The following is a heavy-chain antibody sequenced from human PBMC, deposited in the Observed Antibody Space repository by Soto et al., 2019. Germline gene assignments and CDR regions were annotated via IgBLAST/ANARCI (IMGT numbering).Heavy chain of an antibody. CDR2: IGTAGDT. CDR3: ARALVSSGYSYGYYYYGMDV. J-gene: IGHJ6*02. CDR1: GFTFSSYD. Sequence: GGSLRLSCAASGFTFSSYDMRCCGQSALKCREWVSAIGTAGDTYYPGSVKGRFTISRENAKNSLYLQMNSLRAGDTAVYYCARALVSSGYSYGYYYYGMDVWGQGTTVTVSS. D-gene: IGHD5-18*01. V-gene: IGHV3-13*01.